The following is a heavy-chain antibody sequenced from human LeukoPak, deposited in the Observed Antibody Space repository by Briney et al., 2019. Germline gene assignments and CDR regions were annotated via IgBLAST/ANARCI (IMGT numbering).Heavy chain of an antibody. Sequence: ASVKVSCKASGYTFTSYAMNWVRQAPGQGLEWMGIINPSGGSTSYAQKFQGRVTMTRDTSTSTVYMELSSLRSEDTAVYYCASSSWRRAFDYWGQGTLVTVSS. D-gene: IGHD6-13*01. CDR3: ASSSWRRAFDY. V-gene: IGHV1-46*01. CDR2: INPSGGST. CDR1: GYTFTSYA. J-gene: IGHJ4*02.